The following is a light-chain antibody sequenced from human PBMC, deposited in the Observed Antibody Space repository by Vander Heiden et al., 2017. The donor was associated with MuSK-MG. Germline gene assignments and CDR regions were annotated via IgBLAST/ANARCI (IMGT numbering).Light chain of an antibody. J-gene: IGLJ3*02. CDR2: GND. CDR1: SSNIGAGYN. CDR3: QSYDRSLSGLV. Sequence: QSVLTQPPSVSGAPGQRVTISCTGSSSNIGAGYNVHWYQQLPGTATTLLIYGNDNRPAGVPDRVSGSKSGTSASLAITGLQAEDEAECYCQSYDRSLSGLVFGGGTKLTVL. V-gene: IGLV1-40*01.